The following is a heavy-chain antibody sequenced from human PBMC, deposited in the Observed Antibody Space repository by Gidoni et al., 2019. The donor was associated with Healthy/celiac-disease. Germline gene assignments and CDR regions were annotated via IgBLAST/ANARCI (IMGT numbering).Heavy chain of an antibody. Sequence: EVQLVESGGGLVKPGGSLRLSCAASGFTFSNAWMNWVRQAPGKGLERIGRNKSKTKGCTTNDAATEKGRFTISRDDTKNTLYLQMNSLKTTDTAVYYCTTDPQYDYVWGSYRYEEGHFDYWGQGTLVTVSS. D-gene: IGHD3-16*02. V-gene: IGHV3-15*07. CDR3: TTDPQYDYVWGSYRYEEGHFDY. CDR2: NKSKTKGCTT. CDR1: GFTFSNAW. J-gene: IGHJ4*02.